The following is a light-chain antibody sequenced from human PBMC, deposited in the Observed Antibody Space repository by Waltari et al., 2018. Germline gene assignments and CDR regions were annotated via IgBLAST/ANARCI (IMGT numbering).Light chain of an antibody. CDR2: EVS. Sequence: QSALTQPASVSGSPGQSITISCTGTSSDVGGYHYVSWYQQPPGKAPKLMIYEVSNRPPGVSNRFSGSKSGNTASLTISGLQADDEADYYCSSYTTTTWVFGGGTKLTVL. J-gene: IGLJ3*02. V-gene: IGLV2-14*01. CDR3: SSYTTTTWV. CDR1: SSDVGGYHY.